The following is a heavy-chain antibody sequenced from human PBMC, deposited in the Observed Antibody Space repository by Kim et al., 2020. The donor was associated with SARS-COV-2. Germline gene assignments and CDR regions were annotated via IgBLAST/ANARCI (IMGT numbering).Heavy chain of an antibody. J-gene: IGHJ6*02. Sequence: SETLSLTCTVSGGSISSSSYYWGWIRQPPGKGLEWIGSIYYSGSTYYNPSLKSRVTISVDTSKNQFSLKLSSVTAADTAVYYCASRANYDILTGYYYYYYYYGMDVWGQGTTVTVSS. D-gene: IGHD3-9*01. V-gene: IGHV4-39*01. CDR2: IYYSGST. CDR1: GGSISSSSYY. CDR3: ASRANYDILTGYYYYYYYYGMDV.